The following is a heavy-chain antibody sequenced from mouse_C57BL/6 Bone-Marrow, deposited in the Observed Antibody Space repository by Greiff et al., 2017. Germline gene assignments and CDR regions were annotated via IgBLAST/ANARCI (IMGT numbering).Heavy chain of an antibody. CDR3: ARLGNSAWFAY. V-gene: IGHV5-6*01. CDR2: ISSGGSYT. CDR1: GFTFSSYG. Sequence: EVQLVESGGDLVKPGGSLKLSCAASGFTFSSYGMSWVRQTPDKRLEWVATISSGGSYTYYPDSVKGRFTISRDNAKNTLYLQMSSLKSEDTARYYCARLGNSAWFAYWGQGTLVTVSA. J-gene: IGHJ3*01. D-gene: IGHD2-1*01.